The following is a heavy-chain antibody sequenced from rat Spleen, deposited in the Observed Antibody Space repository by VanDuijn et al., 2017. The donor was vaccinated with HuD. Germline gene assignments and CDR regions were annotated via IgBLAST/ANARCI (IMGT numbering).Heavy chain of an antibody. CDR1: GFSLTSHS. CDR2: ISSGGNT. J-gene: IGHJ3*01. D-gene: IGHD1-4*01. V-gene: IGHV2-15*01. Sequence: QVQLKESGPGLVQPSQTLSLTCTVSGFSLTSHSVSWVRQPPGKGLEWIAAISSGGNTYYNSALKSRLSISRDTSKSQVFLKMNSLQTEDTAIYFCIRESLPGYNSHWFVYWGQGTLVTVSS. CDR3: IRESLPGYNSHWFVY.